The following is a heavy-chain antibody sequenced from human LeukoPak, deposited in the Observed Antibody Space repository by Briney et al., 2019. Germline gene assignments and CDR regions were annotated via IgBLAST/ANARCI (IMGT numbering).Heavy chain of an antibody. Sequence: ASVKVSCKASGGTFSSYVISWVRHAPGQGLEWMGGIIPIFGTANYTQKFQGRVTITADESTSTAYMELSSLRSEDTAVYYCARSVVVTAIRLYYFDYWGQGTLVTVSS. CDR2: IIPIFGTA. J-gene: IGHJ4*02. CDR3: ARSVVVTAIRLYYFDY. D-gene: IGHD2-21*02. V-gene: IGHV1-69*13. CDR1: GGTFSSYV.